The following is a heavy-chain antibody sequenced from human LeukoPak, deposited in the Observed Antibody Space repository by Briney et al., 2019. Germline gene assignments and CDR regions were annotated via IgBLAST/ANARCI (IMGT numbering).Heavy chain of an antibody. J-gene: IGHJ6*02. CDR2: LSSSGSTI. V-gene: IGHV3-48*03. Sequence: GGSLRHSCAASGFTLTSYEMIWVRQAPGKGLEWVSNLSSSGSTIFSADSVKNRFTISQDNFKNALYLQMNSLRAEDTALYYCAKYLYSVSYYGMDVWGQGTTVTVSS. CDR1: GFTLTSYE. D-gene: IGHD2/OR15-2a*01. CDR3: AKYLYSVSYYGMDV.